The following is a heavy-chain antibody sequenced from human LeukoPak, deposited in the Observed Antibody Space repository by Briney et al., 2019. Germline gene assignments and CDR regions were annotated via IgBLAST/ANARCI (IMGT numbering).Heavy chain of an antibody. V-gene: IGHV3-53*01. CDR1: GFTVSSNY. J-gene: IGHJ4*02. D-gene: IGHD3-16*01. Sequence: PGGSLRLSCVASGFTVSSNYMSWVRQAPGKGLEWVSVIYSGGSTDYADSVKGRFTISRDNAQNSLYLEMNTLRAEDTAVYYCASGGQLVRQYIYWGQGTLVTVSS. CDR3: ASGGQLVRQYIY. CDR2: IYSGGST.